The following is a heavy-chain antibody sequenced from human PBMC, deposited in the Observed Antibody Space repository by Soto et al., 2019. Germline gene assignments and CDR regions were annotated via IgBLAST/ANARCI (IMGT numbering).Heavy chain of an antibody. CDR1: GFRFSAYT. D-gene: IGHD3-16*01. CDR2: ISDDSSYI. J-gene: IGHJ1*01. CDR3: ATPYYFNQ. Sequence: XGSLRLSCAASGFRFSAYTMNWVRQAPGKGLEWLSSISDDSSYIDYADSLRGRFTVSRDNARNSLYLQIDSLGVEDTAVYYCATPYYFNQWGPGTLVTVSS. V-gene: IGHV3-21*06.